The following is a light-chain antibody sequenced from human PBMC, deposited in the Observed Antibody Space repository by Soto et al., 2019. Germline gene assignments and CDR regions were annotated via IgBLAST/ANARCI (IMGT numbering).Light chain of an antibody. V-gene: IGKV3-11*01. Sequence: IVLKQSPATLSLSPGERATLSCRASQSVSSYLAWYQQKPGQAPRLLIYDASNRATGIPARFSGSGSGTDFTLTISSLEPEDFAVYYCQQRSNWLITFGQGTRLEI. CDR2: DAS. CDR3: QQRSNWLIT. CDR1: QSVSSY. J-gene: IGKJ5*01.